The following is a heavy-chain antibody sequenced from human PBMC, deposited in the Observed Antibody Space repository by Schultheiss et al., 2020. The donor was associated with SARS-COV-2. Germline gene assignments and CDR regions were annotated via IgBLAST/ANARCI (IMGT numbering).Heavy chain of an antibody. CDR1: GGSFSGYY. J-gene: IGHJ6*02. D-gene: IGHD5-24*01. CDR3: ARVGSWLQFYYYGMGV. CDR2: INHSGST. V-gene: IGHV4-34*01. Sequence: SETLSLTCAVYGGSFSGYYWSWIRQPPGKGLEWIGEINHSGSTNYNPSLKSRVTISVDTSKNQFSLKLSSVTAADTAVYYCARVGSWLQFYYYGMGVWGQGTTVTVSS.